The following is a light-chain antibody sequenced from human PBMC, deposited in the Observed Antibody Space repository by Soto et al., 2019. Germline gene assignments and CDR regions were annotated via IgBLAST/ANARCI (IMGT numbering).Light chain of an antibody. V-gene: IGLV1-40*01. J-gene: IGLJ1*01. CDR2: DNT. CDR1: KSNIGAGFA. Sequence: QSVLTQPPSVSGAPGQRVNISCSGRKSNIGAGFAVHWYQHIPGAAPRLLIYDNTDRPSGVPDRFSASTSGTSASLTINGLQAEDEGDYYCQSYDSRLTGSYVFGTGPKLTVL. CDR3: QSYDSRLTGSYV.